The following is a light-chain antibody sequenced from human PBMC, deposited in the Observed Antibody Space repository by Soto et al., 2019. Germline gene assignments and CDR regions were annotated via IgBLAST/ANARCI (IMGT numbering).Light chain of an antibody. CDR1: QSVYSN. J-gene: IGKJ4*01. V-gene: IGKV3-15*01. CDR2: GAS. CDR3: QQYNNWPPLT. Sequence: EIVMTQSPATLSVSPGEGVTLSCRASQSVYSNLAWYQQKSGQAPRLLIYGASTRATGIPARFSGSGSGTEFTLTISSLQSEDFAVYYCQQYNNWPPLTFGGGTRVEIK.